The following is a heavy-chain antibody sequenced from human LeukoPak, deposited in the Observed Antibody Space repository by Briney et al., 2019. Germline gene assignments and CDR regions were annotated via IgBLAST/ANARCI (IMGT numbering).Heavy chain of an antibody. CDR3: ARDLEGYHYGSGNYPQ. J-gene: IGHJ4*02. V-gene: IGHV1-2*02. Sequence: ASVKLSCKASGYTFTVYYIHWLRHAPGQGLEWMGFINPNSGGTNYSQKVQGRVTITRETSITTAYMELSSLTSDDTAVSYCARDLEGYHYGSGNYPQWGQGTLITVSS. CDR2: INPNSGGT. CDR1: GYTFTVYY. D-gene: IGHD3-10*01.